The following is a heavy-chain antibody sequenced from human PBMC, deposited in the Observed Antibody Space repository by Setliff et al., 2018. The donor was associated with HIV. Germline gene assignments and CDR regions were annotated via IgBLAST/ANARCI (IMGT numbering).Heavy chain of an antibody. CDR3: ARDKDWAFDI. V-gene: IGHV3-48*01. CDR2: VSSTNEIT. J-gene: IGHJ3*02. CDR1: GFTFSSFA. D-gene: IGHD2-15*01. Sequence: GGSLRLSCAASGFTFSSFAMNWVRQAPGKGLEWISYVSSTNEITYADSVKGRFTISRDNAKKSLYLQMNNLRAEDTALYYCARDKDWAFDIWGQGTMVTVSS.